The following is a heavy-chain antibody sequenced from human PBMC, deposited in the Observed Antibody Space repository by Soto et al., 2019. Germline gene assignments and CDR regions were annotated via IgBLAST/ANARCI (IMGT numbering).Heavy chain of an antibody. Sequence: LASASSGLNFPSHAMSWVRQAPGKGLEWVSAISGSCGSTYYADSVKRRFTISRDNSKNTLYLQMNSLRAEDTAVYYCAKDHRNFAAYYYGMDVWGQGTKVTVYS. V-gene: IGHV3-23*01. CDR1: GLNFPSHA. CDR2: ISGSCGST. J-gene: IGHJ6*02. CDR3: AKDHRNFAAYYYGMDV. D-gene: IGHD1-7*01.